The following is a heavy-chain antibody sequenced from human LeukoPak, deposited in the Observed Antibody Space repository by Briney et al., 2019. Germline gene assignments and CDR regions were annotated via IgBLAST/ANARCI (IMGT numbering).Heavy chain of an antibody. J-gene: IGHJ4*02. D-gene: IGHD2-15*01. V-gene: IGHV3-48*01. Sequence: GGSLRLSCEASGFTFSSYSMNWVRQAPGKGLEWISYISTSTTTIYYANSVKGRFTISRDNAKKSLYLQMNSLRAEDTAVYYCAKWRGGTHPYSFDYWGQGTLVTVSS. CDR1: GFTFSSYS. CDR2: ISTSTTTI. CDR3: AKWRGGTHPYSFDY.